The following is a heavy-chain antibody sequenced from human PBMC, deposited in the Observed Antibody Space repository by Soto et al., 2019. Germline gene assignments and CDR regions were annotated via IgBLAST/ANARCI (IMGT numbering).Heavy chain of an antibody. J-gene: IGHJ4*02. Sequence: SETLSLTCAVYGGSFSGYYWSWIRQPPGKGLEWIGEINHSGSTNYNPSLKSRVPISVDTSKNQFSLKLSSVTAADTAVYYCASHYYDSSGYFVFDYWGQGTLVTVSS. V-gene: IGHV4-34*01. CDR2: INHSGST. CDR1: GGSFSGYY. CDR3: ASHYYDSSGYFVFDY. D-gene: IGHD3-22*01.